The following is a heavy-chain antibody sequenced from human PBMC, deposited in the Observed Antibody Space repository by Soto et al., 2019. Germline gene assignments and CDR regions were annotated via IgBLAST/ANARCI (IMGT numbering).Heavy chain of an antibody. D-gene: IGHD1-26*01. CDR2: IYDSGSP. V-gene: IGHV4-59*01. CDR3: ARGVGSSPPRY. J-gene: IGHJ4*02. Sequence: SETLSLTCTISGGSISVYYWSWIRQPPGQALEWIGYIYDSGSPYYNPSLRSRVIISADTSKNQISLKLTSETAGDTAVYYCARGVGSSPPRYWGRGTLVTAPQ. CDR1: GGSISVYY.